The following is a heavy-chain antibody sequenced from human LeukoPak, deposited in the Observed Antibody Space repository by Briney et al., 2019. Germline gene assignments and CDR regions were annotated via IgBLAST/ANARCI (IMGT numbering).Heavy chain of an antibody. CDR1: GVSFWNYG. J-gene: IGHJ4*02. Sequence: GGSLRLSCAASGVSFWNYGMKWVRQARGKGVEWRSTITTGGATYYADSVKGRFTISKDNSMKTVSLQMNTLRAEDTAVYYCTNTGPGSGWSRYYFDFWGPGTRVSVSS. CDR3: TNTGPGSGWSRYYFDF. V-gene: IGHV3-23*01. D-gene: IGHD6-19*01. CDR2: ITTGGAT.